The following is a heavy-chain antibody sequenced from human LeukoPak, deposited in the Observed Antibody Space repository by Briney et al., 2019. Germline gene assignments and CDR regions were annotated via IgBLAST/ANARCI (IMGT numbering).Heavy chain of an antibody. CDR2: IRYDGTTE. J-gene: IGHJ4*02. V-gene: IGHV3-30*02. Sequence: GGSLRLSCAASGFTFSTYGMHWVRQAPGKGLDWVAFIRYDGTTEFYADSVKGRFTISRDNSKNTMNLQMNSLTGEDTAVYYCVKVGRGWYRVDHWGQGTLVTVSS. CDR1: GFTFSTYG. CDR3: VKVGRGWYRVDH. D-gene: IGHD6-19*01.